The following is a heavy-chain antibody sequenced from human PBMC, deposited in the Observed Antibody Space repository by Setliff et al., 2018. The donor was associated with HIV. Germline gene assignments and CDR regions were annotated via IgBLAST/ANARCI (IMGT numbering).Heavy chain of an antibody. J-gene: IGHJ3*02. Sequence: PGESLKISCAASGFTFSTYAMHWVRQAPGKGLEWVTFINYDGSIKYYTDSVKGRFTISRDNSKNTLYLQMNNLRADDTAVYYCAKGGVGYSTGWYSLAFDIWGQGTMVTVSS. CDR2: INYDGSIK. CDR1: GFTFSTYA. D-gene: IGHD6-19*01. V-gene: IGHV3-30*02. CDR3: AKGGVGYSTGWYSLAFDI.